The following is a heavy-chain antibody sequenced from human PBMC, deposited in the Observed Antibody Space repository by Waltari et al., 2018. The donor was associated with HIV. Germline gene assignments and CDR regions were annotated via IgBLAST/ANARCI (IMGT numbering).Heavy chain of an antibody. CDR2: IYYSGST. Sequence: QLQLQESGPGLVKPSETLSLTCTVSGGSISSSSYYWGWIRQPPGKGLEWIGSIYYSGSTYHNPSLKSRVTISVDTSKNQFSLKLSSVTAADTAVYYCASHNVEMATFDYWGQGTLVTVSS. CDR1: GGSISSSSYY. CDR3: ASHNVEMATFDY. J-gene: IGHJ4*02. V-gene: IGHV4-39*01. D-gene: IGHD5-12*01.